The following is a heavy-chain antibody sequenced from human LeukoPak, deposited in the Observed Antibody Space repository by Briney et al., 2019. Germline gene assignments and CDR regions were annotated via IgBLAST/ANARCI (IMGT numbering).Heavy chain of an antibody. CDR3: ARVYVDHYRPLDY. Sequence: SETLSLTCAVYGGSFSGYYWSWIRQPPGKGLEWIGEINHSGSTNYNPSLKSRVTISVDTSKNQFSLKLSSVTAADTAVYYCARVYVDHYRPLDYWGQGTLVTVSS. V-gene: IGHV4-34*01. CDR2: INHSGST. J-gene: IGHJ4*02. D-gene: IGHD4-17*01. CDR1: GGSFSGYY.